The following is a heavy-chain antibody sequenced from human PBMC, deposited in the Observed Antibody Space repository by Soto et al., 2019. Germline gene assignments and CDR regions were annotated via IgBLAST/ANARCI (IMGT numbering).Heavy chain of an antibody. Sequence: SETLSLTCTVSGGSISSYYWSWIRQPPGKGLEWIGYIYYSGSTNYNPSLKSRVTISVDTSKNQFSLKLSSVTAADTAVYYCARGYSNYDSRWFDPWGQGTLVTVSS. CDR3: ARGYSNYDSRWFDP. CDR2: IYYSGST. J-gene: IGHJ5*02. D-gene: IGHD4-4*01. V-gene: IGHV4-59*01. CDR1: GGSISSYY.